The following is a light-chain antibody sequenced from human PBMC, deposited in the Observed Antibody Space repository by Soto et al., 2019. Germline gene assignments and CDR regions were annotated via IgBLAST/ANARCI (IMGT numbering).Light chain of an antibody. CDR3: QQYFTPPIT. J-gene: IGKJ5*01. CDR2: GAS. CDR1: QSVNSR. V-gene: IGKV3-11*01. Sequence: EILLTQSPGTLALSPGERATLSCRASQSVNSRLAWYQHKPGQAPRLLISGASNRASGIPARFSAWGSGTDFTLTISRVDPADFAFYYCQQYFTPPITFGQGTRLEIK.